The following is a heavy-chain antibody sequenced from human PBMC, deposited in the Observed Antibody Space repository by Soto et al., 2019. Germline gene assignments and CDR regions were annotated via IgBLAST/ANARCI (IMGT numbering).Heavy chain of an antibody. Sequence: GGSLRLSCAASGFTFSNAWMNWVRQAPGKGLEWVGRIKSKTDGGTTDYAAPVKGRFTISRDDSKNTLYLQMNSLKTEDTAVYYCTTTKHSPENLVLLWFGELLPFDYWGQGTLVTVSS. D-gene: IGHD3-10*01. V-gene: IGHV3-15*07. J-gene: IGHJ4*02. CDR1: GFTFSNAW. CDR3: TTTKHSPENLVLLWFGELLPFDY. CDR2: IKSKTDGGTT.